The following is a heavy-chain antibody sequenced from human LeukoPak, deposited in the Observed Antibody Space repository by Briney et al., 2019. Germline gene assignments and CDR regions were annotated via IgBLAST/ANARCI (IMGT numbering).Heavy chain of an antibody. Sequence: SETLSLTCTVSGGSISSYCWSWIRQPPGKGLEWIGYIYYSGSTNYNPSLKSRVTLSVDTSKNQFSLKLSSVTAADTAVYYCARLLIVDTAMVGSHYFDYWGQGTLVTVSS. CDR1: GGSISSYC. D-gene: IGHD5-18*01. CDR2: IYYSGST. CDR3: ARLLIVDTAMVGSHYFDY. J-gene: IGHJ4*02. V-gene: IGHV4-59*08.